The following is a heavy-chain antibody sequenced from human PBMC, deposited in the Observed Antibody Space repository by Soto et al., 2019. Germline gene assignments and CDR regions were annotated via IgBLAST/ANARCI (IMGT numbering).Heavy chain of an antibody. J-gene: IGHJ4*02. Sequence: LVQSGPDVKKPGTSVKVSCTTSGFTFGSSAVQWVRQVSGQRLEWIGWIVVASGYSNVAQKIQDRVSLTRDLSTNTAFMELSSLTSEDSAMYYCAADVIGVAGDFDHWGQGTLVSVSS. D-gene: IGHD6-19*01. CDR3: AADVIGVAGDFDH. CDR1: GFTFGSSA. CDR2: IVVASGYS. V-gene: IGHV1-58*01.